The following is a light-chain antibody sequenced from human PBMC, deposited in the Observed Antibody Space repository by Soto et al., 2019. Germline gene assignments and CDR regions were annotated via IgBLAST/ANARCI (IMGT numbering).Light chain of an antibody. J-gene: IGKJ4*01. CDR1: QSVRSSF. V-gene: IGKV3-11*01. CDR2: GAS. Sequence: ENVLTQSPATLCLSPWERATLSCRASQSVRSSFLAWYQQKPGQAPSLLIYGASTRATGIPARFSGSGSGTDFTLTISSLEPEDFGVYYCQQRSNWPPVTFGGGTKVDI. CDR3: QQRSNWPPVT.